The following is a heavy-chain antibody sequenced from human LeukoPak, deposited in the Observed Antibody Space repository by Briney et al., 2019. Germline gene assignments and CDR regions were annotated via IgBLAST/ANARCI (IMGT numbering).Heavy chain of an antibody. CDR1: GGSISSSNW. CDR3: ARALDYYDTSGYYPIHYYFYGMDV. V-gene: IGHV4-4*02. Sequence: SSETLSLTCAVSGGSISSSNWWSWVRQPPGKGLEWIGEIYHSGSTNYNPSLKSRVTISVDKSKNQFSLKLSSVTAADTAVYFCARALDYYDTSGYYPIHYYFYGMDVWGQGTTVTVSS. CDR2: IYHSGST. D-gene: IGHD3-22*01. J-gene: IGHJ6*02.